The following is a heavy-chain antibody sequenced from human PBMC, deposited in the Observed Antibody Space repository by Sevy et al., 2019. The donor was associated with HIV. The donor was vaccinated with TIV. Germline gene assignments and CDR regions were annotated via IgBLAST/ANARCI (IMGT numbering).Heavy chain of an antibody. CDR3: TRNGGAFDNGFDP. CDR1: GFTFSSYD. J-gene: IGHJ5*02. D-gene: IGHD2-8*01. CDR2: ISSSGSSI. V-gene: IGHV3-48*03. Sequence: GSLRLSCTASGFTFSSYDMNWVRQAPGKGLEWVSKISSSGSSIYYADSGKGRFTISRDNAKNSLNLQMNSLRAEDTAVYYCTRNGGAFDNGFDPWGQGTLVTVSS.